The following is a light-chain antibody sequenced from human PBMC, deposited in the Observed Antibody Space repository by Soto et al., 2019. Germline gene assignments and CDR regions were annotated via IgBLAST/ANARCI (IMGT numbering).Light chain of an antibody. CDR1: QSVSTY. Sequence: EIVMTQSPATLSVSPGERATLSCRASQSVSTYLAWYQQKPGQAPRLLIYSASTRATGIPARFSGGGSGTKFTLTISSLQSEDFAVYICQQYNDWPPRWTFGQGTKVEIK. J-gene: IGKJ1*01. V-gene: IGKV3-15*01. CDR3: QQYNDWPPRWT. CDR2: SAS.